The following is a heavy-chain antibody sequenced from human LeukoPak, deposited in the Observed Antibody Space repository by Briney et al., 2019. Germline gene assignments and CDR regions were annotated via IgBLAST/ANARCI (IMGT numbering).Heavy chain of an antibody. CDR3: ARASGPRRSEYFDH. D-gene: IGHD3-10*01. CDR1: GGSISSYY. V-gene: IGHV4-4*07. J-gene: IGHJ4*02. Sequence: SETLSLTCTVSGGSISSYYWNWIRQPAGKGLEWIGCIYTDGSTNYNPSLESRVTMSVDTSKNQFSLKLSSVTAADTAVYYCARASGPRRSEYFDHWGQGTQVTVSS. CDR2: IYTDGST.